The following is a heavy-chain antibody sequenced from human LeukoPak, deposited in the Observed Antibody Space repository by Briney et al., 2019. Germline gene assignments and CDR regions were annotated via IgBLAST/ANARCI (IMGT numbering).Heavy chain of an antibody. CDR2: TNPIFGTA. Sequence: SVKVSCKASGCTFSSYAINWVRQAPGQGLEWMGGTNPIFGTANYAQKFQGRVTITADESTSTAYMELSSLRSEDTDVYYCARDRLGYCSSTSCPRTGYGMDVWGKGTTVTVSS. CDR3: ARDRLGYCSSTSCPRTGYGMDV. V-gene: IGHV1-69*13. CDR1: GCTFSSYA. J-gene: IGHJ6*04. D-gene: IGHD2-2*01.